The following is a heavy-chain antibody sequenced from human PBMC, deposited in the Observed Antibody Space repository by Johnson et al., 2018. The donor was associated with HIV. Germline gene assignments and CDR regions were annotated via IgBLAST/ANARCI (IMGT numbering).Heavy chain of an antibody. CDR2: ISYEGNNK. Sequence: QMLLVESGGGVVQPGRSLRLSCVASGFTFNNYDMDWVRQAPGKGLEWVVSISYEGNNKYYADSVKGRFTISRDNSNNTLDLQMNSLRAEDTAVYYCARDWEQQQPGAFDIWGQGTMVTVSS. D-gene: IGHD6-13*01. CDR3: ARDWEQQQPGAFDI. J-gene: IGHJ3*02. V-gene: IGHV3-30*03. CDR1: GFTFNNYD.